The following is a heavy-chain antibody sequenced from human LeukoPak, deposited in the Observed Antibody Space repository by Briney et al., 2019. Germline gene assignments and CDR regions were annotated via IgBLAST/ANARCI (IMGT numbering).Heavy chain of an antibody. J-gene: IGHJ4*02. CDR3: ARVNNYDILTGYYITHLGSYDY. Sequence: ASVKVSCKASGYTFTSYYMHWVRQAPGQGLEWMGWINPNSGNTGYAQKFQGRVTMTRNTSISTAYMELSSLRSEDTAVYYCARVNNYDILTGYYITHLGSYDYWGQGTLVTVSS. CDR1: GYTFTSYY. D-gene: IGHD3-9*01. V-gene: IGHV1-8*02. CDR2: INPNSGNT.